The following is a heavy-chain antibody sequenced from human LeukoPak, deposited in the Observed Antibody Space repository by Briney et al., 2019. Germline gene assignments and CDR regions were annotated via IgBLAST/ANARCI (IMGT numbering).Heavy chain of an antibody. CDR3: AKDLRGGGAYFDY. J-gene: IGHJ4*02. V-gene: IGHV3-23*01. Sequence: GGSLRLSCAASGFTFSSYAMSWVRQAPGKGLEWVSAISGSGGSTYYADSVKGRCTISRDNSKNTLYLQMNSLRAEDTAVYYCAKDLRGGGAYFDYWGQGTLVTVSS. CDR1: GFTFSSYA. CDR2: ISGSGGST. D-gene: IGHD3-16*01.